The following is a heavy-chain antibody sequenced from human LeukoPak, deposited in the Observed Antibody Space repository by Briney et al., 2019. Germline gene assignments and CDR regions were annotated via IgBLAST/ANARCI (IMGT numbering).Heavy chain of an antibody. CDR3: ARGYYYDNSGLFDY. J-gene: IGHJ4*02. V-gene: IGHV3-20*04. CDR2: INWNGGST. Sequence: PGGSLRLSCAASGFTFDDYGMSWVRQAPGKGLEWVSGINWNGGSTGYADSVKGRFTISRDNAKNSLYLQMNSLRAEDTALYYCARGYYYDNSGLFDYWGQGTLVTVSS. CDR1: GFTFDDYG. D-gene: IGHD3-22*01.